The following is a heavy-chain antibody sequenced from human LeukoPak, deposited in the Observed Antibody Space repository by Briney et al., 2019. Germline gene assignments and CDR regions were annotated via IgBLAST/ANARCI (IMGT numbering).Heavy chain of an antibody. CDR3: ARCHYYGSGNYVRVYSPDY. D-gene: IGHD3-10*01. CDR2: INPNSGGT. Sequence: ASVKVSCEASGYTFTGYYMHWVRQAPGQGLEWMGWINPNSGGTNYAQKFQGRVTMTRDTSISTAYMELSRLRSDDTAVYYCARCHYYGSGNYVRVYSPDYWGQGTLVTVSS. J-gene: IGHJ4*02. CDR1: GYTFTGYY. V-gene: IGHV1-2*02.